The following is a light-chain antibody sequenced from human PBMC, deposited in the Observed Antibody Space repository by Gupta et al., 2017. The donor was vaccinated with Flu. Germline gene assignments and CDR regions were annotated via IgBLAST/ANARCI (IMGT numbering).Light chain of an antibody. CDR2: RAS. Sequence: EIVMTQSPATLSVSPGERATLSCRASQSVSTNLAWYQQKRGQAPRLLIYRASTRATGIPARFSGSGSGTEFTLTISSLQPEDFAVYFCQQYKYLRGTFGQGTRVEIK. J-gene: IGKJ1*01. CDR3: QQYKYLRGT. V-gene: IGKV3-15*01. CDR1: QSVSTN.